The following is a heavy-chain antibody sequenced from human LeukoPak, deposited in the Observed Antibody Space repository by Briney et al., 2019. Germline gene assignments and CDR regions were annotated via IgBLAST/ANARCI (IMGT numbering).Heavy chain of an antibody. J-gene: IGHJ5*02. Sequence: GGSLRLSCAASGFTFNIYGMSWVRQAPGKGLEWVSSISGSGGTTYYADSVKGRLTISRDNSKNTLYLQMNSLRAEDTAVYYCAKSRSYSRAWYAGDWFDPWGQGTLVTVSS. CDR3: AKSRSYSRAWYAGDWFDP. CDR1: GFTFNIYG. V-gene: IGHV3-23*01. D-gene: IGHD6-19*01. CDR2: ISGSGGTT.